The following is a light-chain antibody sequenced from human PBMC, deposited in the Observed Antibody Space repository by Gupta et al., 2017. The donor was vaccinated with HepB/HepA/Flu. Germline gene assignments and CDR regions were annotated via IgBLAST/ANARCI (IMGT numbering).Light chain of an antibody. CDR1: QSVLYSSNNKNY. CDR2: WAS. Sequence: DIVMTQYPDSLGVSLGERATINRKSSQSVLYSSNNKNYLAWYQQKPGQPPKLLIYWASTRESGVPDRFSGSGSGTDFTLTISSLQAEDVAVYYCQQYYSTPRTFGQGTKVEIK. J-gene: IGKJ1*01. V-gene: IGKV4-1*01. CDR3: QQYYSTPRT.